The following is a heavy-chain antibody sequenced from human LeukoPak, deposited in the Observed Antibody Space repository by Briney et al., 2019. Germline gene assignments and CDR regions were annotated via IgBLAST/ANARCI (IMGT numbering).Heavy chain of an antibody. CDR2: VGPSGTT. D-gene: IGHD1-26*01. CDR3: AKRGGTYRGFDY. CDR1: GFTLTTNA. Sequence: PGGSLRLSCAVSGFTLTTNAMSWVRQAPGKGLAWVSAVGPSGTTYYADSVKGRFTISRDNSKYTLYLQMNSLRAEDTAVYYCAKRGGTYRGFDYWGQGTLVTVSS. V-gene: IGHV3-23*01. J-gene: IGHJ4*02.